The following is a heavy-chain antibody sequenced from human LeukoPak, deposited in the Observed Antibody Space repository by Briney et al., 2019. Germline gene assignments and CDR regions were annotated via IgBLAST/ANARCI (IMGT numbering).Heavy chain of an antibody. CDR1: GFTFSSYA. J-gene: IGHJ4*02. CDR2: INHSEST. CDR3: ARGAGVEWRDFDY. D-gene: IGHD2-8*01. Sequence: GSLRLSCAASGFTFSSYAVSWVRQAPGKGLEWIGEINHSESTNYNPSLKSRVTISVDTSKNQFSLKLSSVTAADTAVYYCARGAGVEWRDFDYWGQGTLVTVSS. V-gene: IGHV4-34*01.